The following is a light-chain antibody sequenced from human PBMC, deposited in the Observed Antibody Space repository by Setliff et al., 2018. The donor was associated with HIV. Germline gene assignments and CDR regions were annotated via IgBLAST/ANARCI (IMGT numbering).Light chain of an antibody. J-gene: IGLJ1*01. CDR1: SSDVGSYNL. Sequence: LTQPASVSGSPGQSITISCTGTSSDVGSYNLVSWYQHHPGKVPRLMISEVTKRPSVVSNRFSGSRSGNTASLTISGLQAEDEADYYCCSYAGSYTFYVFGTGTKVTVL. CDR3: CSYAGSYTFYV. CDR2: EVT. V-gene: IGLV2-23*02.